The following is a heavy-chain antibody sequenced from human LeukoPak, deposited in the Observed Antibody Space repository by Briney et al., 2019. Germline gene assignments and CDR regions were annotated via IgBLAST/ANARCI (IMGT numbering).Heavy chain of an antibody. CDR2: IYYSGST. D-gene: IGHD5-24*01. Sequence: SETLSLTCTVSGGSISVGTYYWSWIRHPPGKGLEWIGYIYYSGSTYYHPSLKSRVSISVDTSKNQFSLKLSSVTAADTAVYYCARDRDGYNLDAFDIWGQGTMVTVSS. J-gene: IGHJ3*02. CDR1: GGSISVGTYY. V-gene: IGHV4-30-4*08. CDR3: ARDRDGYNLDAFDI.